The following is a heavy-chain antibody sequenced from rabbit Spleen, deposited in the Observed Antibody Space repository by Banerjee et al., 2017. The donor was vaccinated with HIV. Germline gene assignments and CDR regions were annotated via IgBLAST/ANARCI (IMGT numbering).Heavy chain of an antibody. V-gene: IGHV1S45*01. CDR1: GFSFSGGYW. Sequence: QQQLEESGGGLVKPGGTLTLTCTASGFSFSGGYWICWVRQAPGKGLEWIACIYGGSSGSTYYASWAKGRFTISKTSSTTVTLQMTSLTAADTATYFCARDAASNTGPDFYLWGPGTLVTVS. CDR2: IYGGSSGST. CDR3: ARDAASNTGPDFYL. D-gene: IGHD1-1*01. J-gene: IGHJ4*01.